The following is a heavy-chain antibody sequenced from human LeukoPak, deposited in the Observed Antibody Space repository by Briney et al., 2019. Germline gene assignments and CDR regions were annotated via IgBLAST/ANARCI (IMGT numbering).Heavy chain of an antibody. D-gene: IGHD3-10*01. V-gene: IGHV1-69*13. Sequence: ASVKVSCKASGGTFSNYAISWVRQAPGQGLEWMGGIIPIFGTANYAQKFQGRVTITADESTSTAYMELSSLRSEDTAVYYCARFPLHYGSGSYSFDYWGQGTLVTVSS. J-gene: IGHJ4*02. CDR2: IIPIFGTA. CDR3: ARFPLHYGSGSYSFDY. CDR1: GGTFSNYA.